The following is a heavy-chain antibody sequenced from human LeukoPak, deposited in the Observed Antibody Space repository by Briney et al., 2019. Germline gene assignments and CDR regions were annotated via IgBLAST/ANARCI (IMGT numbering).Heavy chain of an antibody. Sequence: ASVKVSCKASGYTFTGYYMHWVRQAPGQGLEWMGWINPNSGGTNYAQKFQGRVTMTRDTSISTAYMELSRLRSDDTAVYYCARDPLAVAGTAPDYWGQGTLVTVSS. CDR1: GYTFTGYY. V-gene: IGHV1-2*02. CDR3: ARDPLAVAGTAPDY. CDR2: INPNSGGT. J-gene: IGHJ4*02. D-gene: IGHD6-19*01.